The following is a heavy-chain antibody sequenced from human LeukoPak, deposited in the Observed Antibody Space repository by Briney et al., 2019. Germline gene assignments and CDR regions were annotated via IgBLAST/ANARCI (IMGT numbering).Heavy chain of an antibody. D-gene: IGHD2-2*01. CDR2: IYSGGST. CDR1: GFTFSSYG. V-gene: IGHV3-66*01. CDR3: AKEGCSSTSCYADPYYYYYMDV. J-gene: IGHJ6*03. Sequence: GGSLRLSSAASGFTFSSYGMSWVRQAPGQGLEWWSVIYSGGSTYYADSVKGRFNISRDNSKNRMYLQMNSLRAEDTAVYYCAKEGCSSTSCYADPYYYYYMDVWGKGTTVTISS.